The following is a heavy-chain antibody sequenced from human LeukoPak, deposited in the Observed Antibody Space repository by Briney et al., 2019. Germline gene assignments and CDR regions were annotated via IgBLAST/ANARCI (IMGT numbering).Heavy chain of an antibody. CDR1: GGSISSYY. D-gene: IGHD3-10*01. J-gene: IGHJ6*02. V-gene: IGHV4-59*12. Sequence: KPSETLSLTCTVSGGSISSYYWSWIRQSPGKGLEWIGYIYYSGNSNYNPSLKSRVTISVDTSKNQFSLKLSSVTAADTAVYYCARDLKLSSPYYYGSGSYRKAPDPARSMDVWGQGTTVTVSS. CDR3: ARDLKLSSPYYYGSGSYRKAPDPARSMDV. CDR2: IYYSGNS.